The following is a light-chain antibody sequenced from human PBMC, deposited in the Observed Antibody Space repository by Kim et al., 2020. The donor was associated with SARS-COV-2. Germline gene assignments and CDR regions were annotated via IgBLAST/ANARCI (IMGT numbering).Light chain of an antibody. Sequence: DIQMTQSPSTLSASVGDRVTITCRANEHINKYLNWYQQKPGRAPKLLVSGASSLQPGVPSRFSGSGSGTDFTLTISRLKPEDFATYYCKQSYSTIWTFGQGTKVDIK. CDR1: EHINKY. CDR3: KQSYSTIWT. J-gene: IGKJ1*01. V-gene: IGKV1-39*01. CDR2: GAS.